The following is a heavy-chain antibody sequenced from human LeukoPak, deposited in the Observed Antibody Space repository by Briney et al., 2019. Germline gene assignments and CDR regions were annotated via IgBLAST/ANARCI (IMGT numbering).Heavy chain of an antibody. V-gene: IGHV3-66*01. CDR3: ARGYSGYDPFAY. Sequence: GGSLRLSCAASGLTVSSNYMSWVRQAPGKGLEWVSVIHSGGSTYYADSVKGRFTISRDNSKNTLYLQMNSLRAEDTAVYYCARGYSGYDPFAYWGQGTLVTVSS. CDR1: GLTVSSNY. J-gene: IGHJ4*02. D-gene: IGHD5-12*01. CDR2: IHSGGST.